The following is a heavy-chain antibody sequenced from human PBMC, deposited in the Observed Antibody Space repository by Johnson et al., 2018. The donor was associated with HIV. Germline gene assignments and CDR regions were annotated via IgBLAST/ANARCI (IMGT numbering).Heavy chain of an antibody. Sequence: AQLVESGGGVVRPGGSLRLSCAASGFTFSSYWMSWVRQAPGKGLEWVSAISGSGGSTYYADSVKGRFTISRDNSKNSLYLQMNSLRAEDTAVYYCAKDRAIYSSRAVVAFDIWGQGTMVTVSS. V-gene: IGHV3-23*04. J-gene: IGHJ3*02. D-gene: IGHD6-13*01. CDR2: ISGSGGST. CDR3: AKDRAIYSSRAVVAFDI. CDR1: GFTFSSYW.